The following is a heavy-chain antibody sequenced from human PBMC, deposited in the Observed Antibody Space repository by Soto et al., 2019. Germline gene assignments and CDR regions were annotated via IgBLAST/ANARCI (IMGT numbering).Heavy chain of an antibody. CDR2: MNPNSGNT. CDR3: AREVGSRIDY. J-gene: IGHJ4*02. CDR1: GYTFTSYD. D-gene: IGHD6-13*01. V-gene: IGHV1-8*02. Sequence: QVQLVQSGAEVKKPGASVKVSCKASGYTFTSYDINWVRQATGQGLEWMGWMNPNSGNTISAQKFQGRVTMTRNTSISTAYVELSSLRSEDTAMYYSAREVGSRIDYWGQGTLVSVSS.